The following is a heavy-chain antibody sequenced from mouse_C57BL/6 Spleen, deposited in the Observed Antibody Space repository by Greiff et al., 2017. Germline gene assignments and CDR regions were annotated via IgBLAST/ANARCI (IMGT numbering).Heavy chain of an antibody. CDR1: GYTFTSYW. Sequence: QVQLQQPGAELVMPGASVKLSCKASGYTFTSYWMHWVKQRPGQGLEWIGEIDPSDSYTNYNQKFKGKSTLTVDKSSSTAYMQLSSLTSEDSAVYYCARTLDGNYDYAMDYWGQGTSVTVSS. CDR3: ARTLDGNYDYAMDY. D-gene: IGHD2-1*01. CDR2: IDPSDSYT. J-gene: IGHJ4*01. V-gene: IGHV1-69*01.